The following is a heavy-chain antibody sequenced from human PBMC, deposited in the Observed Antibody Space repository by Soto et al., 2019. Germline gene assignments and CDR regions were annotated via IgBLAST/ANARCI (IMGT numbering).Heavy chain of an antibody. CDR3: ARPLWRNDYNWGYFDL. D-gene: IGHD4-4*01. Sequence: QVQLVESGGGVVQPGRSLRLSCAASGFTFSSYAMHWVRQAPGKGLEWVAVISYDGSNKNYADSVKGRFTISRDNYKNTLYLQMNSLRAEDTAVYYCARPLWRNDYNWGYFDLWGRGTLVTVSS. CDR2: ISYDGSNK. J-gene: IGHJ2*01. V-gene: IGHV3-30-3*01. CDR1: GFTFSSYA.